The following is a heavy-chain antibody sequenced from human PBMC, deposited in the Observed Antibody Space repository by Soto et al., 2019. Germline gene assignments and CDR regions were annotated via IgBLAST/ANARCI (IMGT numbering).Heavy chain of an antibody. CDR2: FDPEDGET. CDR3: ATDGLRGYYSNYDAFDI. CDR1: GYTLTELS. J-gene: IGHJ3*02. V-gene: IGHV1-24*01. Sequence: ASVKVSCKVSGYTLTELSMHWVRQAPGKGLEWMGGFDPEDGETIYAQKFQGRVTMTEDTSTDTAYMELSSLRSGGTAVYYCATDGLRGYYSNYDAFDIWGQGTMVTVSS. D-gene: IGHD4-4*01.